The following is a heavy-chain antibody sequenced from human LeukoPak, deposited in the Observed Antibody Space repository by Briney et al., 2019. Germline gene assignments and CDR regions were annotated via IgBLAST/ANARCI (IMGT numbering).Heavy chain of an antibody. CDR2: IKNKANSYDT. CDR1: GFIFSDHF. J-gene: IGHJ3*01. V-gene: IGHV3-72*01. Sequence: SGGSLRLSCEASGFIFSDHFLDWVRQAPGKGLEWVGRIKNKANSYDTEYAASVEGRFTVSRDDSRNSLYLQMNNLKTEDTAVYYCASRTDSDGYSAFEVWGQGTMVTVSS. D-gene: IGHD2-21*02. CDR3: ASRTDSDGYSAFEV.